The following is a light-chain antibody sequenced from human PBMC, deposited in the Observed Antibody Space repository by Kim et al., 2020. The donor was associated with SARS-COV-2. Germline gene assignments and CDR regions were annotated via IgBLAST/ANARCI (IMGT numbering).Light chain of an antibody. CDR3: QAWDSGTAVV. CDR1: ELGDKY. CDR2: QDT. Sequence: VPPGQTASITCAGDELGDKYVFLYQQKPGQSPVLVIYQDTKRPSGIPERFSASNSGNTATLTISATQATDEADYYCQAWDSGTAVVFGEGTQLTVL. J-gene: IGLJ2*01. V-gene: IGLV3-1*01.